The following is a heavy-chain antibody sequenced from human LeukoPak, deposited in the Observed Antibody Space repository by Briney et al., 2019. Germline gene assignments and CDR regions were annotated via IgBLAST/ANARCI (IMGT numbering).Heavy chain of an antibody. V-gene: IGHV1-18*01. J-gene: IGHJ3*02. D-gene: IGHD4-17*01. CDR2: VSGYNGHT. CDR1: GYSFTNYG. CDR3: ARENDYGDYAGAFDI. Sequence: ASVKVSCEASGYSFTNYGFSWVRQAPGQGLEWMGWVSGYNGHTKYAQNLQGRVTMTRDTSTGTVYMELRSLRSDDTAVYYCARENDYGDYAGAFDIWGQGTMVTVSA.